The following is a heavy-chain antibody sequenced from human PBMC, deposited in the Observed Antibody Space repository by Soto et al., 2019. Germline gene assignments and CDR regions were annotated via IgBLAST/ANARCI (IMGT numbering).Heavy chain of an antibody. CDR2: IWYDGSNK. CDR3: TIVPFDFLRGYYEGDSKWFDY. Sequence: GGSLRLSCAASGFTFSSYGMHWVRQAPGKGLEWVAVIWYDGSNKYYADSVKGRFTISRDNSKNTLYLQMNSLRAEDTAVYYCTIVPFDFLRGYYEGDSKWFDYWGQGTLVTVSS. V-gene: IGHV3-33*01. J-gene: IGHJ5*01. D-gene: IGHD3-3*01. CDR1: GFTFSSYG.